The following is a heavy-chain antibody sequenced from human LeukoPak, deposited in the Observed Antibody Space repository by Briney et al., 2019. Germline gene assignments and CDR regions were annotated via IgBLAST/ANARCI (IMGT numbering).Heavy chain of an antibody. V-gene: IGHV4-59*08. CDR3: ARLGSGGYYYDSSGIFDY. CDR2: IYYSGST. Sequence: PSETLSLTCTVSGGSISSYYWSWIRQSPGKGLEWIGYIYYSGSTNYNPSLKSRVTISVDTSKNQFSLKLSSVTAADTAVYYCARLGSGGYYYDSSGIFDYWGQGTLVTVSS. J-gene: IGHJ4*02. CDR1: GGSISSYY. D-gene: IGHD3-22*01.